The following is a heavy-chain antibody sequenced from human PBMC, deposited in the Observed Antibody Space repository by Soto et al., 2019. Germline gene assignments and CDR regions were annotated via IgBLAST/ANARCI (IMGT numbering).Heavy chain of an antibody. J-gene: IGHJ6*02. D-gene: IGHD2-2*01. CDR2: INAGNGNT. CDR3: ARAAVVPAASTAYYYYYGMDV. V-gene: IGHV1-3*01. CDR1: GYTFTSYA. Sequence: QVQLVQSGAEVKKPGASVKVSCKASGYTFTSYAMHWVRQAPGQRLEWMGWINAGNGNTKYSQKFQGRVTITRDTSARTAYMELSSLRSDDTAVYYCARAAVVPAASTAYYYYYGMDVWGQGTTVTVSS.